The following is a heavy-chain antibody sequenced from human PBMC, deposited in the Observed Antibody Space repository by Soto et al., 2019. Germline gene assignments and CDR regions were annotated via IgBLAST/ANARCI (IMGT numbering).Heavy chain of an antibody. CDR1: GGSIRSSNW. Sequence: SETLSLTCAVSGGSIRSSNWWSWVRQPPGKGLEWIGEIYHSGSTNYNPSLKSRVTISVDKSKNQFSLKLSSVTAADTAVYYCARGLWFDYYGMDVWGQGTTVTVSS. J-gene: IGHJ6*02. CDR3: ARGLWFDYYGMDV. D-gene: IGHD3-10*01. CDR2: IYHSGST. V-gene: IGHV4-4*02.